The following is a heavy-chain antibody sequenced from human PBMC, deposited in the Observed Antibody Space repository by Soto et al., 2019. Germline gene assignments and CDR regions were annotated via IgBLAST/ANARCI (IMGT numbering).Heavy chain of an antibody. Sequence: EVQLVDSGGGLIQPGGSLRLSCAAAGFSVSTSHMNWVRQTPGKGLEWVSVIYSGGATYYAASVKGRFTISRDKSKNTVYLQMNSVRAEDTAVYYCARVGPYDSGSYMLRYNWFDPWGQGTLVTVSS. V-gene: IGHV3-53*01. CDR2: IYSGGAT. D-gene: IGHD3-10*01. CDR1: GFSVSTSH. CDR3: ARVGPYDSGSYMLRYNWFDP. J-gene: IGHJ5*02.